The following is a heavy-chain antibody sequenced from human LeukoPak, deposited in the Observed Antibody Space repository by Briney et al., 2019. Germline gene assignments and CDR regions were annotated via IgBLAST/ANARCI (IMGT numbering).Heavy chain of an antibody. CDR3: AKEVTMIVVVINGMDV. Sequence: QAGGSLRLSCAASGFTFSSYGMHWVRQAPGKGLEWVAVISYDGSNKYYADSVKGRFTISRDNSKNTLYLQMNSLRAEDTAVYYCAKEVTMIVVVINGMDVWGQGTTVTVSS. V-gene: IGHV3-30*18. CDR2: ISYDGSNK. D-gene: IGHD3-22*01. J-gene: IGHJ6*02. CDR1: GFTFSSYG.